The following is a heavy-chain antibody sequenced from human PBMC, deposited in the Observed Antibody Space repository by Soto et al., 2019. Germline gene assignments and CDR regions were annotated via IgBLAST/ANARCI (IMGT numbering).Heavy chain of an antibody. CDR3: ASGGAGSGPLTWELPDH. J-gene: IGHJ4*02. CDR2: ITLFSGDG. CDR1: GNTFTYRY. V-gene: IGHV1-45*02. D-gene: IGHD1-26*01. Sequence: QMQLVQSGAEVKKTGSTVTVSCKALGNTFTYRYLHWVRQAPGQALEWMGCITLFSGDGNYAQKFPERVTITWDRSINTAYIRMSSLGSEDTAMYYCASGGAGSGPLTWELPDHWGQGTLVTLSP.